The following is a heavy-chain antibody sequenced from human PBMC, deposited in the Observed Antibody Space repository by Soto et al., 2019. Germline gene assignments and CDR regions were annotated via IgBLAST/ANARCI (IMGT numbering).Heavy chain of an antibody. J-gene: IGHJ5*02. D-gene: IGHD5-12*01. CDR1: GGALRKNS. CDR2: IIPLFGTS. V-gene: IGHV1-69*06. Sequence: QVQLVQSGAEVKKPGSSVRVSCKASGGALRKNSITWVRQAPGQGLEWMGEIIPLFGTSNYAQKFQGRVNITADKVTATIYLDLTSLRFDDTAVYYCARAPGYTGYANRGRFDPWGQGTLVTVSS. CDR3: ARAPGYTGYANRGRFDP.